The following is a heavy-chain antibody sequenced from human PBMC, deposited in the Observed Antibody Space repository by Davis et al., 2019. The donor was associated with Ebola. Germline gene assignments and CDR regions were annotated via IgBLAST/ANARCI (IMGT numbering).Heavy chain of an antibody. CDR3: TTVGPRYYYDSSGYPRY. J-gene: IGHJ4*02. D-gene: IGHD3-22*01. CDR2: IRSKANSYAT. Sequence: GGSLRLSCAASGFTFSGSAMHWVRQASGKGLEWVGRIRSKANSYATAYAASVKGRFTISSDDSKNTLYLQMNSLKTEDTAVYYCTTVGPRYYYDSSGYPRYWGQGTLVTVSS. CDR1: GFTFSGSA. V-gene: IGHV3-73*01.